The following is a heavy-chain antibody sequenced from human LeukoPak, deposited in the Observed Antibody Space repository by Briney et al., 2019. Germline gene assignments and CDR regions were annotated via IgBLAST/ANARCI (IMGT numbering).Heavy chain of an antibody. CDR3: ASDYYDSSGYYRPLDY. CDR1: GGSISSGNSF. J-gene: IGHJ4*02. D-gene: IGHD3-22*01. CDR2: IYYSGST. Sequence: SETLSLTCTVSGGSISSGNSFWGWIRQPPGKGLEWIGYIYYSGSTYYNPSLKSRVTISVDTSKNQFSLKLSSVTAADTAVYYCASDYYDSSGYYRPLDYWGQGTLVTVSS. V-gene: IGHV4-30-4*08.